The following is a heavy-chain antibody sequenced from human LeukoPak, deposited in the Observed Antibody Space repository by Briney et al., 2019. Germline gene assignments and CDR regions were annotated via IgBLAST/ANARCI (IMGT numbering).Heavy chain of an antibody. D-gene: IGHD3-10*01. V-gene: IGHV1-18*01. J-gene: IGHJ4*02. CDR1: GYTFTSYG. Sequence: ASVKVSCKASGYTFTSYGISWVRQAPGQGLEWMGWISACNGNTNYAQKLQGRVTMTTDTSTSTAYMELRSLRSDDTAVYYCARDLSPELLWFGELLSGFDYWGQGTLVTVSS. CDR3: ARDLSPELLWFGELLSGFDY. CDR2: ISACNGNT.